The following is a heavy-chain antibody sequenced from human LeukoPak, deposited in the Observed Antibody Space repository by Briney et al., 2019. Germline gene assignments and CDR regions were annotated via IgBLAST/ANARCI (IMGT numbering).Heavy chain of an antibody. J-gene: IGHJ4*02. CDR2: VSGSGGST. CDR1: GFTFSSYA. V-gene: IGHV3-23*01. D-gene: IGHD3-22*01. Sequence: GGSLRLSCTASGFTFSSYAMNWVRQAPGKGLEWVSGVSGSGGSTYYLDSVKGRFTISRDNSKNTLYLQMNSLRAEDTAIYYCVLGPSGYYYTGFDFWGQGTRVTVSS. CDR3: VLGPSGYYYTGFDF.